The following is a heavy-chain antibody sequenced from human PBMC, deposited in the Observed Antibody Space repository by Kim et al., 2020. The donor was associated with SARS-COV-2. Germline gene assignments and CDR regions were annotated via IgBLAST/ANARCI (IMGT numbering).Heavy chain of an antibody. CDR3: ARVMGRGQWLVDGGLDV. V-gene: IGHV4-59*01. CDR2: IYYSEST. J-gene: IGHJ6*02. Sequence: SETLSLTCTVSGGSISSYYWSWIRQPPGKGLEWIGYIYYSESTNYNPSLKSRVTISVDTSKNQFSLKLSSVTAADTAVYYCARVMGRGQWLVDGGLDVWGQGTTVTVSS. CDR1: GGSISSYY. D-gene: IGHD6-19*01.